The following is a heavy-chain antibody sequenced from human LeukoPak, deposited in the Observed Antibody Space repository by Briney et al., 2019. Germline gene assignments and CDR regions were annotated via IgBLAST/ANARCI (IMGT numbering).Heavy chain of an antibody. V-gene: IGHV4-59*01. CDR1: GGSISSYY. Sequence: PSETLSLTCTVSGGSISSYYWSWIPQPPGKGLEWIGYIYYSGSTNYNPSLKSRVTISVDTSKNQFSLKLSSVTAADTAVYYCARTSQLWLTAFDYWGQGTLVTVSS. D-gene: IGHD5-18*01. CDR3: ARTSQLWLTAFDY. J-gene: IGHJ4*02. CDR2: IYYSGST.